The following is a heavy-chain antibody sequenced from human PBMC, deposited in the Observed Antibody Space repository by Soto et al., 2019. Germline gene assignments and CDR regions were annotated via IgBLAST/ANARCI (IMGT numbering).Heavy chain of an antibody. CDR3: ARDHKEAFDI. CDR1: GYSISSGYY. Sequence: SETLSLTCAVSGYSISSGYYWGWIRQPPGKGLEWIGYMYFNESTNYNPSLKSRVMMSLDTSKSLFSLKLNSVTAADTAIYYCARDHKEAFDIWGQGTLVTVSS. V-gene: IGHV4-61*01. CDR2: MYFNEST. J-gene: IGHJ3*02.